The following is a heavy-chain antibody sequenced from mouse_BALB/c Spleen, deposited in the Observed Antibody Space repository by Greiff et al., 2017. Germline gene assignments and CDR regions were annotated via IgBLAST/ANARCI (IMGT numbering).Heavy chain of an antibody. Sequence: VKLVESGAELARPGASVKLSCKASGYTFTSYWMQWVKQRPGQGLEWIGAIYPGDGDTRYTQKFKGKATLTADKSSSTAYMQLSSLASEDSAVYYCARDGDGYSYYFDYWGQGTTLTVSS. J-gene: IGHJ2*01. V-gene: IGHV1-87*01. CDR1: GYTFTSYW. CDR3: ARDGDGYSYYFDY. D-gene: IGHD2-3*01. CDR2: IYPGDGDT.